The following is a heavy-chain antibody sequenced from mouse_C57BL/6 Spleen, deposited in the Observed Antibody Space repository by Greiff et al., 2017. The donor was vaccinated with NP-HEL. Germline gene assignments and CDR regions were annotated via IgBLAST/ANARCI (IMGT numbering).Heavy chain of an antibody. Sequence: EVQLQESGPGMVKPSQSLSLTCTVTGYSITSGYDWHWIRHFPGNKLEWMGYISYSGSTNYNPSLKGRISITHDTSKNHFFLKLNSVTTEDTATYYCARVGDGYGYFDYWGQGTTLTVSS. D-gene: IGHD2-3*01. J-gene: IGHJ2*01. CDR1: GYSITSGYD. CDR2: ISYSGST. V-gene: IGHV3-1*01. CDR3: ARVGDGYGYFDY.